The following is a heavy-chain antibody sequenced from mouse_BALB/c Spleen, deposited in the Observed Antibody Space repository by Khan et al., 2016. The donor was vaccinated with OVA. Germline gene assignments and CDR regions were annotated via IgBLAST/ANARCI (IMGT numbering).Heavy chain of an antibody. CDR3: ARSAAMDY. J-gene: IGHJ4*01. Sequence: EVELVESGGGLVQPGGSRKLSCAASGFTFSDYGVAWVRQSPGKGPEWVAFISNLAYSIYYAATVTGRFTISRETAKNTLYLEMSSVRSEDTATYYCARSAAMDYWGQGTSVTVSS. V-gene: IGHV5-15*02. CDR2: ISNLAYSI. CDR1: GFTFSDYG.